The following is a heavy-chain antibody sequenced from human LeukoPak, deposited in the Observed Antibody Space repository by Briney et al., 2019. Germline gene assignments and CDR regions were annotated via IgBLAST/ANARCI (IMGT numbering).Heavy chain of an antibody. V-gene: IGHV4-61*02. D-gene: IGHD6-6*01. CDR3: ARGESSTSTLYYYYYYMDV. Sequence: PSETLSLTCTVSGGSISSGSYYWSWIRQPAGKGLEWIGRICTSGGTNYNPSLKSRVTISVDTSKNQCSLTLSSVTAADTAMYYCARGESSTSTLYYYYYYMDVWGKGTTVTVSS. J-gene: IGHJ6*03. CDR2: ICTSGGT. CDR1: GGSISSGSYY.